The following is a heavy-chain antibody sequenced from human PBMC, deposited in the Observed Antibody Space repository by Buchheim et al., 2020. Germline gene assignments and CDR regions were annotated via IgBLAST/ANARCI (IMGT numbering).Heavy chain of an antibody. Sequence: QVQLVESGGGVVQPGRSLRLSCAASGFTFSSYAMHWVRQAPGKGLEWVAVISYDGSNKYYADSVKGRFTISRDNSKNTLYLQMNSLRAEDTAVYYCARAGAVVVVVAATTGNWFDPRGQGTL. V-gene: IGHV3-30*04. CDR3: ARAGAVVVVVAATTGNWFDP. CDR2: ISYDGSNK. CDR1: GFTFSSYA. J-gene: IGHJ5*02. D-gene: IGHD2-15*01.